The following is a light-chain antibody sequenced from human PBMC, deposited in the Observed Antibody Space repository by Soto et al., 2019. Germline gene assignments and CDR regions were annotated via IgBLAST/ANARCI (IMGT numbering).Light chain of an antibody. CDR1: QSVSSN. J-gene: IGKJ5*01. V-gene: IGKV3-15*01. CDR2: GAS. Sequence: EIVMTQSPATLSVSPGERATLSCRASQSVSSNLAWYQQKPGQAPRLVLYGASTRATGIPARFSGVGSGTEFTLTISSLQSEDFAVYYCQQYNKWPQTFGQGTRLEIK. CDR3: QQYNKWPQT.